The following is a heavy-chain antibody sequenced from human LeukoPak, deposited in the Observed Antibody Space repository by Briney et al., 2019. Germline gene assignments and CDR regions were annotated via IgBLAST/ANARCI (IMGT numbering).Heavy chain of an antibody. Sequence: PGGSLRLSCAASGFTFSSFWISWVRQAPGKGLEWVANIKTDGSEKYYVDSVKGRFTISRDNAKNSAYLQMNSLRVEDTAMYYCVRDAWVGESRAGGQGTLVTVSP. D-gene: IGHD3-10*01. V-gene: IGHV3-7*01. J-gene: IGHJ4*02. CDR2: IKTDGSEK. CDR1: GFTFSSFW. CDR3: VRDAWVGESRA.